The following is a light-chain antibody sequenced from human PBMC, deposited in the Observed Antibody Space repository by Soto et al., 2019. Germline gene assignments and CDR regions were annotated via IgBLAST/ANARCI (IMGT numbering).Light chain of an antibody. CDR1: TSDVGGYNY. CDR2: DVS. Sequence: QSVLTQPASVSGSPGQSITISCTGTTSDVGGYNYVSWYQQHPGKAPKLMIYDVSNRPSGVSNRFSGSQSGNSASLTISGLQAEDEGDYYYGSYTRSSLYVFGTGTQLTGL. J-gene: IGLJ1*01. CDR3: GSYTRSSLYV. V-gene: IGLV2-14*01.